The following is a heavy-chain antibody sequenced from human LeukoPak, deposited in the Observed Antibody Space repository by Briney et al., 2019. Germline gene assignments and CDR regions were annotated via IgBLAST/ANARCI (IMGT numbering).Heavy chain of an antibody. CDR1: GYSFTDYY. CDR3: ARGYYDSSDFEYFQH. CDR2: INPNSGDT. Sequence: GASVKVSCKASGYSFTDYYMHWVRQAPGQGLEWVGWINPNSGDTNFAQKFQGRVTMTRDTSISTVYMELSRLRSDDTAVFYCARGYYDSSDFEYFQHWGQGTLVTVSS. J-gene: IGHJ1*01. V-gene: IGHV1-2*02. D-gene: IGHD3-22*01.